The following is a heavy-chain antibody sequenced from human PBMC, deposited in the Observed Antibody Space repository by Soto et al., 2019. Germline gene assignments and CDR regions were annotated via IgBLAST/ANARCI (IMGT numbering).Heavy chain of an antibody. D-gene: IGHD2-2*02. CDR3: ARVKVPAAILGAFDP. CDR2: INPFKGDT. CDR1: GYTFSTYG. Sequence: ASVKVSCKASGYTFSTYGITWVRQAPGQGLDWMGWINPFKGDTNSAARFQDRVTMTTDTSTRTAYMELRSLRSDDTAVYYCARVKVPAAILGAFDPWGQGTLVTASS. J-gene: IGHJ4*03. V-gene: IGHV1-18*01.